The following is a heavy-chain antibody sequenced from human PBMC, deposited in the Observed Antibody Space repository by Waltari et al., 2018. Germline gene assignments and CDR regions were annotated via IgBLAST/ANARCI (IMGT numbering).Heavy chain of an antibody. CDR2: IDPNSGGT. J-gene: IGHJ6*02. CDR3: ARDAGLFYGMDV. V-gene: IGHV1-2*04. D-gene: IGHD2-21*01. Sequence: QVQLVQSGAEEKKPGASVKVSCQASGYTFTGYYMHWVRQAPGQGLEWMGWIDPNSGGTKDVQKLQGWVTMTRDTSSRTAYMELSRLRSDDTAVYYCARDAGLFYGMDVWGQGTTVTVSS. CDR1: GYTFTGYY.